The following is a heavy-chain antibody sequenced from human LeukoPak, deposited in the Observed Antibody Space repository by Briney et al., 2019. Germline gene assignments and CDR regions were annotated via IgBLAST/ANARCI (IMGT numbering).Heavy chain of an antibody. D-gene: IGHD2-15*01. V-gene: IGHV1-46*01. Sequence: ASVKVSCKASGYTFTSYYVHWVRQAPGQGLEWMGIINPSGGSTSYAQKFQGRVTMTRDTSTSTVYMELSSLRSEDTAVYYCAREGRVVVAATPGPSYYYYGMDVWGKGTTVTVSS. J-gene: IGHJ6*04. CDR1: GYTFTSYY. CDR2: INPSGGST. CDR3: AREGRVVVAATPGPSYYYYGMDV.